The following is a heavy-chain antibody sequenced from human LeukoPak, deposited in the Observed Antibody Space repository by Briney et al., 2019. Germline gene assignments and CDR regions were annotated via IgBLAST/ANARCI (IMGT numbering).Heavy chain of an antibody. D-gene: IGHD5-18*01. V-gene: IGHV4-39*07. J-gene: IGHJ4*02. CDR3: ARAAGDTAYYFDY. Sequence: SETLSLTCTVSGGSISSSSYYWGWIRQPPGKGLEWIGEINHSGSTNYNPSLKSRVTISVDTSKNQFSLKLSSVTAADTAVYYCARAAGDTAYYFDYWGQGTLVTVSS. CDR2: INHSGST. CDR1: GGSISSSSYY.